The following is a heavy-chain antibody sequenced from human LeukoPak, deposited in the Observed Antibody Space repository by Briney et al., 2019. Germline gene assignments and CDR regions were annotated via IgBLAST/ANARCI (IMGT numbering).Heavy chain of an antibody. CDR1: GYTFTSHD. CDR2: MNPKSGNT. V-gene: IGHV1-8*01. Sequence: ASVKVSCKASGYTFTSHDINWVRQATGKGLEWMGWMNPKSGNTGYGQKFQGRVTLTRDTSITTAYMELNSLRSDDTAVYYCARDGYCSGGSCYPDYWGQGTLVTVSS. J-gene: IGHJ4*02. D-gene: IGHD2-15*01. CDR3: ARDGYCSGGSCYPDY.